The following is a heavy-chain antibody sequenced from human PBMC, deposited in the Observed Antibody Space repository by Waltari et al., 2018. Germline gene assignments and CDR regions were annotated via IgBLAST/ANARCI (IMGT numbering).Heavy chain of an antibody. D-gene: IGHD6-13*01. CDR2: IYHSGIT. V-gene: IGHV4-38-2*01. CDR1: GYSISSGYY. J-gene: IGHJ4*02. CDR3: ARLGY. Sequence: QVQLQESGPGLVKPSETLSLTCAVSGYSISSGYYWGWIRQPPGKGLEWIGSIYHSGITYYNRALKSRVTISVDTSKNQFSLKLSSVTAADTAVYYCARLGYWGQGTLVTVSS.